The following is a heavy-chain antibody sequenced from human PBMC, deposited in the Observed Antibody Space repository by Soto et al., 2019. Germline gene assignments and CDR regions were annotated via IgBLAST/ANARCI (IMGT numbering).Heavy chain of an antibody. CDR2: IIPIFGTA. CDR3: ARGRGDYGGNPDLQYLNWFDP. D-gene: IGHD4-17*01. CDR1: GGTFSSYA. J-gene: IGHJ5*02. Sequence: GASVKVSCKASGGTFSSYAISWVRQAPGQGLEWMGGIIPIFGTANYAQKFQGRVTITADESTSTAYMELSSLRSEDTAVYYCARGRGDYGGNPDLQYLNWFDPWGQGTLVTVSS. V-gene: IGHV1-69*13.